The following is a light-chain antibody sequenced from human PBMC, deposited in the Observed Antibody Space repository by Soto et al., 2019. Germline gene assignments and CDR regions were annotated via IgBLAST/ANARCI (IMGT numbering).Light chain of an antibody. CDR2: DAS. CDR3: QQYNYWPRT. J-gene: IGKJ2*01. CDR1: QTVGSN. Sequence: EIVMTQSPDTLSLSPGERATLSCRASQTVGSNLAWHQQKPGQAPRLLINDASTRATGIPARFSGSGSGTEFTLTISSLQSEDFALYYCQQYNYWPRTFGQGTRLEIK. V-gene: IGKV3D-15*01.